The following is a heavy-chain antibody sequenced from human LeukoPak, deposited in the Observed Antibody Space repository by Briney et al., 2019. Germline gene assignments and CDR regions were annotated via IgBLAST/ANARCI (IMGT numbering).Heavy chain of an antibody. CDR1: GFSFSDYA. Sequence: GGSLRLSCAASGFSFSDYALHWVRQAPGKGLEWVAVISYGGTKEYYADSVKGRFTISKDNSKNTLYLQLNSPRHEDTAVYYCARNKPITAFFGMDVWGQGTTVIVSS. D-gene: IGHD6-6*01. CDR3: ARNKPITAFFGMDV. V-gene: IGHV3-30*04. J-gene: IGHJ6*02. CDR2: ISYGGTKE.